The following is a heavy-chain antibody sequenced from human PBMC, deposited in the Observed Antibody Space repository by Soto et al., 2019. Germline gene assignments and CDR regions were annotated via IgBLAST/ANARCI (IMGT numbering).Heavy chain of an antibody. D-gene: IGHD2-21*02. Sequence: QVQLVQSGAEVKTPGSSVKVSCKASGGTFSSYTISWVRQAPGQGLEWMGRLIPILGIANYAQKFQGRVTIPADKSTSTADMELSSLRSEDTAVYYCASPSGWGLDYWGQGTLVTVAS. CDR3: ASPSGWGLDY. CDR1: GGTFSSYT. V-gene: IGHV1-69*02. CDR2: LIPILGIA. J-gene: IGHJ4*02.